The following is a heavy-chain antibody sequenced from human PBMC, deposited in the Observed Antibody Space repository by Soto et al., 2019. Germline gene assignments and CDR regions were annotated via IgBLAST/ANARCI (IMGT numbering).Heavy chain of an antibody. CDR3: ARTIAATGPDYYGMDV. D-gene: IGHD6-13*01. J-gene: IGHJ6*02. CDR1: GFSLSTSGMC. CDR2: IDWDDDK. Sequence: PGPTLVNPTQTLTLTCTFSGFSLSTSGMCVSWIRQPPGKALEWLALIDWDDDKYYSTSLKTRLTISKDTSKNQVVLTMTNMDPGDTATYYCARTIAATGPDYYGMDVWGQGTPVTVSS. V-gene: IGHV2-70*01.